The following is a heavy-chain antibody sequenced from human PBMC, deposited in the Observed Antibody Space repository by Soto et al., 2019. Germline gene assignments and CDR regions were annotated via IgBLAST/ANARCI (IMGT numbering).Heavy chain of an antibody. D-gene: IGHD2-15*01. CDR1: GFTFSSYL. CDR2: INSDGSST. Sequence: PGESLRLSCAASGFTFSSYLMHWGRQCPGKGLVWVSRINSDGSSTSYADSVKGRFTISRDNAKNTLYLQMNSLIAEDTAVYYCARVGYCSGGSCAHYYYGMDVWGQGTTVTVSS. V-gene: IGHV3-74*01. J-gene: IGHJ6*02. CDR3: ARVGYCSGGSCAHYYYGMDV.